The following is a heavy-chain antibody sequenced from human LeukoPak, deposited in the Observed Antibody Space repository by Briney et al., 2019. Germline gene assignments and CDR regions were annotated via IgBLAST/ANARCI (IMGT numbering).Heavy chain of an antibody. CDR2: INPNSGDT. V-gene: IGHV1-2*02. J-gene: IGHJ3*02. CDR1: GYTFTAYY. Sequence: GASVKVSCRASGYTFTAYYIHWVRQAPGQGLEWMGWINPNSGDTNLPQRFQGRVTMTRDTSIITVYMEPSSLTSDDTGMYYCARGPTLGLDIWGQGTMVTVSS. CDR3: ARGPTLGLDI.